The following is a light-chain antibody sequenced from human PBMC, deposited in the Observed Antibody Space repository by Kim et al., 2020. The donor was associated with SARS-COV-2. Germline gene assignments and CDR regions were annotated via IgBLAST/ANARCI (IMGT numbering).Light chain of an antibody. Sequence: SLSPGERATLSCRASQSVSSYLAWYKQKPGQAPRLLIYDASNRATGIPARFSGSGSGTDFTLTISSLEPEDFAVYYCQQRSNLITFGQGTRLEIK. J-gene: IGKJ5*01. CDR2: DAS. CDR1: QSVSSY. V-gene: IGKV3-11*01. CDR3: QQRSNLIT.